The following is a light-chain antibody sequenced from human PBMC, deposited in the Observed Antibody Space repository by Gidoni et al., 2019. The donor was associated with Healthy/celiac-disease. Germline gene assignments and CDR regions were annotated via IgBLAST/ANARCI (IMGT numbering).Light chain of an antibody. CDR2: GNS. CDR1: SSNIGAGYD. CDR3: QSYDSSLSVWV. Sequence: QSVLTQPPSVSGAPGQSVTISCTGSSSNIGAGYDVHWYQQLPGTAPNLLIYGNSNRPAGVPERFSGSKSGTSASLDITGLQAEDEADYYCQSYDSSLSVWVFGGGTKLTVL. J-gene: IGLJ3*02. V-gene: IGLV1-40*01.